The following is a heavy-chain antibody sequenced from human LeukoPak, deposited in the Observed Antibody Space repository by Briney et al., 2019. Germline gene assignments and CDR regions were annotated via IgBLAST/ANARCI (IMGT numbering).Heavy chain of an antibody. CDR2: IIPIFGTA. Sequence: SVKVSCKASGGTFSSYAISWVQQAPGQGLEWMGGIIPIFGTANYAQKLQGRVTMTTDTSTSTAYMELRSLRSDDTAVYYCAREDPMTTDAFDIWGQGTMVTVSS. CDR1: GGTFSSYA. D-gene: IGHD4-11*01. V-gene: IGHV1-69*05. J-gene: IGHJ3*02. CDR3: AREDPMTTDAFDI.